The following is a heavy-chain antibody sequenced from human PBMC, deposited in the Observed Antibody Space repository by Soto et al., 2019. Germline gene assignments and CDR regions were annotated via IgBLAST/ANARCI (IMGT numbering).Heavy chain of an antibody. V-gene: IGHV3-21*02. CDR3: ARDSRLRDRGGMRRFVGLDV. J-gene: IGHJ6*02. CDR2: ISLSTNDI. Sequence: EVQLVESGGGLVKSGGSLRLSCAASRFTCSSCTMNWVRQARGKGLEWVSSISLSTNDIYYADSVRGGFTVSRHNAKNSVYLKTNSLRAEDTAVYYCARDSRLRDRGGMRRFVGLDVWGPATRVTVSS. D-gene: IGHD6-6*01. CDR1: RFTCSSCT.